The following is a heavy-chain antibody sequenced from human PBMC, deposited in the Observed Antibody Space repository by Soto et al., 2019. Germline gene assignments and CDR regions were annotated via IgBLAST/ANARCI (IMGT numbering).Heavy chain of an antibody. CDR2: IYYSGNT. J-gene: IGHJ4*02. Sequence: PSETLSLTCTVSSGSLSSSSSYWGWIRQPPGKGLEWIGSIYYSGNTYYNPSLKSRVTISIDSSKTQFSLKLNSVTTADTAVYYCGAQEYGAKWYYFETWGQGTLVTAPQ. CDR1: SGSLSSSSSY. CDR3: GAQEYGAKWYYFET. D-gene: IGHD2-15*01. V-gene: IGHV4-39*01.